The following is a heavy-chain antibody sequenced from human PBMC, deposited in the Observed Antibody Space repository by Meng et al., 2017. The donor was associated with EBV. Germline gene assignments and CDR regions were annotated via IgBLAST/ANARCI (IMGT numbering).Heavy chain of an antibody. CDR2: IYWDDDK. Sequence: QNTLKDSGPTLVTPTPPLTMTCTFSGFSPSNSAVGVGWIRQPPGKALEWLALIYWDDDKRYSPSLKSRPTITKDTSKNQVVLTMTNMDPVDTATYYCAHRRDEYSSSWYGWFDPWGQGTLVTVSS. CDR3: AHRRDEYSSSWYGWFDP. V-gene: IGHV2-5*02. CDR1: GFSPSNSAVG. D-gene: IGHD6-13*01. J-gene: IGHJ5*02.